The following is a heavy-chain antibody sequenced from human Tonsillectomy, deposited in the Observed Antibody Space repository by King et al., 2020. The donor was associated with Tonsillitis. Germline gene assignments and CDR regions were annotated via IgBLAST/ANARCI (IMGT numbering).Heavy chain of an antibody. D-gene: IGHD2-21*02. Sequence: QLVQSGAEVKKPGASVKVSCKASGYTFTSYAMHWVRQAPGQRLEWMGWINAGNGNTKYSQKFQGRVTITRDTSASTAYMELSSLRSEDTAVYYCASELAYCGGDCYPRYWGQGTLVTVSS. CDR2: INAGNGNT. CDR1: GYTFTSYA. CDR3: ASELAYCGGDCYPRY. V-gene: IGHV1-3*01. J-gene: IGHJ4*02.